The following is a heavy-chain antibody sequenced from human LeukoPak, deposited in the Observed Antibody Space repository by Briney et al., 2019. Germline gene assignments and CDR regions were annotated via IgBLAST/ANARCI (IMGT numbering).Heavy chain of an antibody. Sequence: SETLSLTCTVSGGSISSYYWTWIRQPPGKGLEWIGYIYYSGSTNYNPSLKSRVTISLDTSKNQFSLKLSSVTAADTAVYYCARAILSGYPDSWGQGTLVIVFS. CDR2: IYYSGST. V-gene: IGHV4-59*01. D-gene: IGHD3-3*01. J-gene: IGHJ4*02. CDR3: ARAILSGYPDS. CDR1: GGSISSYY.